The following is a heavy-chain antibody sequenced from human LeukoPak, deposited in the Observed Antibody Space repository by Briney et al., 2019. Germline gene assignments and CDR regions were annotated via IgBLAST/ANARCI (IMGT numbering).Heavy chain of an antibody. CDR1: GFTFSSYA. Sequence: LTGGSLRLSCAASGFTFSSYAMSWVRQAPGKGLEWVSAISGSGGSTYYADSVKGRFTISRDNSKNTLYLQMNSLRAEDTAVYYCARDYPYYYDGSGYYSFDYWGQGTLVTVSS. CDR2: ISGSGGST. D-gene: IGHD3-22*01. CDR3: ARDYPYYYDGSGYYSFDY. V-gene: IGHV3-23*01. J-gene: IGHJ4*02.